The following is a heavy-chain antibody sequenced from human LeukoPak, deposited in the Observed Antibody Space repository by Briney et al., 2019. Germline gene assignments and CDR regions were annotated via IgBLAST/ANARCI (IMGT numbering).Heavy chain of an antibody. CDR1: GGSISSSSYY. D-gene: IGHD3-9*01. CDR3: ASDYDIGNFDY. Sequence: PSETLSLTCTVSGGSISSSSYYWGWIRQPPGKGLEWIGSIYYSGSTYYNPSLKSRVTISVDTSKNQFSLKLSSVTAADTAVYYCASDYDIGNFDYWGQGTLVTVSS. J-gene: IGHJ4*02. V-gene: IGHV4-39*01. CDR2: IYYSGST.